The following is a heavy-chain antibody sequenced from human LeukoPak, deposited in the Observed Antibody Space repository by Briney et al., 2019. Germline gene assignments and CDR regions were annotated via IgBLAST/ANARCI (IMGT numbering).Heavy chain of an antibody. CDR1: GGSISSYY. D-gene: IGHD2-15*01. CDR3: ARHASTYCSGGSCSSPGFDY. Sequence: PSKTLSLTCTVSGGSISSYYWSWIRQPPGKGLEWIGYIFYSGSTNYNPSLKSRVTISVDTSKNQSSLKLSSVTAADTAVYYCARHASTYCSGGSCSSPGFDYWGQGALVTVSS. J-gene: IGHJ4*02. V-gene: IGHV4-59*08. CDR2: IFYSGST.